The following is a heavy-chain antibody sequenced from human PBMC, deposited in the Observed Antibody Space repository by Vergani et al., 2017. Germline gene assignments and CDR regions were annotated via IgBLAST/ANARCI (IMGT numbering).Heavy chain of an antibody. Sequence: QVHREQSGTEVKKPGSSVKVSCKVSGDIFNNYTVTWVRQAPGQGLEWMGRIIPIIRLATSAQKFQDRVKITGDTSTNTVYMEMNNLRSEDTAVYYCARVSPGDNSGWEPFDYWGQGTLVTVSS. CDR3: ARVSPGDNSGWEPFDY. CDR1: GDIFNNYT. D-gene: IGHD6-19*01. CDR2: IIPIIRLA. J-gene: IGHJ4*02. V-gene: IGHV1-69*02.